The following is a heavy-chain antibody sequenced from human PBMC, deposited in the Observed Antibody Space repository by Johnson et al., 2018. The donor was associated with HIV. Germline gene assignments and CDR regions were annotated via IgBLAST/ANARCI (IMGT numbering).Heavy chain of an antibody. J-gene: IGHJ3*02. CDR1: GFTVSSNY. D-gene: IGHD2-15*01. V-gene: IGHV3-53*01. CDR2: IYSGGST. Sequence: VQLVESGGGLIQPGGSLRLSCAASGFTVSSNYMSWVRQAPGKGLEWVSVIYSGGSTYYTVSVKGRFTISSDNSKNTLYLQMDSLRVEDTAVYYCARDKYCSGGSCYLDAFDIWGQGTMVIVSS. CDR3: ARDKYCSGGSCYLDAFDI.